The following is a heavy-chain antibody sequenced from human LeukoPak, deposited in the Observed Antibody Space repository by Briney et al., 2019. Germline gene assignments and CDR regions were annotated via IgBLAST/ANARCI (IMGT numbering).Heavy chain of an antibody. CDR1: GYTFTSYD. V-gene: IGHV1-8*01. D-gene: IGHD2-2*01. J-gene: IGHJ6*02. CDR3: ARGRGCSSASCHVYYYYGMDV. CDR2: MNPNSGNT. Sequence: GASVKVSCKASGYTFTSYDINGVRQATGQGLEWMGWMNPNSGNTGYAQKFQGRVTMTRNTSIRTAYMELSSLRSEDTAVYYCARGRGCSSASCHVYYYYGMDVWGQGTTVTVSS.